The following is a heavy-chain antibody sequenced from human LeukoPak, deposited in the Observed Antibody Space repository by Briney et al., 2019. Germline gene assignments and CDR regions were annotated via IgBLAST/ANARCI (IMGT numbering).Heavy chain of an antibody. V-gene: IGHV4-30-2*01. CDR1: GGSISSGGYS. D-gene: IGHD3-22*01. J-gene: IGHJ4*02. CDR2: IYHSGST. CDR3: ARGPNYYDSSGYLYYFDY. Sequence: SQTLSLTRAVSGGSISSGGYSWSWIRQPPGKGLEWIGYIYHSGSTYYNPSFKSRVTISVDRSKNQFSLKLSSVTAADTAVYYCARGPNYYDSSGYLYYFDYWGQGTLVTVSS.